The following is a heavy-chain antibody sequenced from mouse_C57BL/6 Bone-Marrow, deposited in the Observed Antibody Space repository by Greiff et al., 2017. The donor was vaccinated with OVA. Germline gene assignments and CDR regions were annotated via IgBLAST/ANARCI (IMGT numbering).Heavy chain of an antibody. CDR1: GYTFTDYY. Sequence: QVQLKESGPELVKPGASVKISCKASGYTFTDYYINWVKQRPGQGLEWIGWIFPGSGSTYYNEKFKGKATLTVDKSSSTAYMLLSSLTSEDSAVYFCARWDTTDYYAMDYWGQGTSVTVSS. J-gene: IGHJ4*01. CDR2: IFPGSGST. D-gene: IGHD1-1*01. CDR3: ARWDTTDYYAMDY. V-gene: IGHV1-75*01.